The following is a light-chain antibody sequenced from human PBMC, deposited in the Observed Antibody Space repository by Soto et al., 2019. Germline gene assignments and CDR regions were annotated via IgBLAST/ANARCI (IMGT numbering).Light chain of an antibody. CDR1: QTVSSY. Sequence: DIQMTQSPSSLSASVVDIFNITVRASQTVSSYLNWYQQKPGTVPKLLIYATSNLQSGVPSRFSGRGFGTDFTLTISSLQPEDFATYYCQQSFTTPSFGQGTRLEIK. CDR2: ATS. CDR3: QQSFTTPS. V-gene: IGKV1-39*01. J-gene: IGKJ5*01.